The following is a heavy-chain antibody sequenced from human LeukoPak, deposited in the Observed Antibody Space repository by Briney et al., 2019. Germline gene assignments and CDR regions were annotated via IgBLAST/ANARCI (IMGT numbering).Heavy chain of an antibody. CDR3: ARDFQGSSQLGNAFDI. CDR2: ISSSSSYI. Sequence: GGSLRPSCAASGFTFSSYSMNWVRQAPGKGLEWVSSISSSSSYIYYADSVKGRFTISRDNAKNSLYLQMNSLRAEDTAVYYCARDFQGSSQLGNAFDIWGQGTMVTVSS. V-gene: IGHV3-21*01. D-gene: IGHD3-10*01. CDR1: GFTFSSYS. J-gene: IGHJ3*02.